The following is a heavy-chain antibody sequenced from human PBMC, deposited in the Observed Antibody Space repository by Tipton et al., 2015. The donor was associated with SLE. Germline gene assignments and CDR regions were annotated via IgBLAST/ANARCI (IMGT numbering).Heavy chain of an antibody. V-gene: IGHV1-2*04. D-gene: IGHD1-26*01. CDR1: GGTFSSYA. Sequence: QSGPEVRKPGSSVKVSCKASGGTFSSYAISWVRQAPGQGLEWMGWINPNSGGTNYAQKFQGWVTMTRDTSISTAYMELSRLRSDDTAVYYCARDPTIVGATGDAFDIWGQGTMVTVSS. CDR3: ARDPTIVGATGDAFDI. J-gene: IGHJ3*02. CDR2: INPNSGGT.